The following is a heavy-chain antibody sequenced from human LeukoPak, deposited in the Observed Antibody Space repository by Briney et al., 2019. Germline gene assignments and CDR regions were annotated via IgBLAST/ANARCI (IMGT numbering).Heavy chain of an antibody. CDR2: ISAYNGNT. J-gene: IGHJ6*02. D-gene: IGHD2-15*01. CDR1: GYTFTSYG. V-gene: IGHV1-18*01. Sequence: ASVKVSCMASGYTFTSYGISWVRQAPGQGLEWMGWISAYNGNTNYAQKLQGRVTMTTDTSTSTAYMELRSLRSDDTAVYYCARDQVYCSGGSCYWVDYYYYYGMDVWGQGTTVTVSS. CDR3: ARDQVYCSGGSCYWVDYYYYYGMDV.